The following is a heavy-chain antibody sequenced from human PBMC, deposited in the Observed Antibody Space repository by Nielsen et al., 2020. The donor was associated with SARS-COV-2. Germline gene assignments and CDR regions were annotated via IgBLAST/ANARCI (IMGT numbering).Heavy chain of an antibody. V-gene: IGHV3-33*01. CDR2: IWYDGSNE. Sequence: GESLKISCRASGLIFGTYGMHWVRQAPGKGLEWVAGIWYDGSNEKYAESVKGRFTISRDNSKNTLYLQMDSLTADDTAVYYCARLSNFWSGYNDFWGQGTLVIVSS. D-gene: IGHD3-3*01. J-gene: IGHJ4*02. CDR3: ARLSNFWSGYNDF. CDR1: GLIFGTYG.